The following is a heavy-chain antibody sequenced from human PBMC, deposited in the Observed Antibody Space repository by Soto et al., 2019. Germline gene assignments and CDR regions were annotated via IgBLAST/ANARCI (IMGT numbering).Heavy chain of an antibody. CDR1: VGTIGDYS. V-gene: IGHV4-59*13. J-gene: IGHJ4*02. D-gene: IGHD4-4*01. CDR3: ARGSNSNFEGPIV. CDR2: IFYRGET. Sequence: PSESLSLTGSVSVGTIGDYSWNWMRQPPGKGLEWLGYIFYRGETKYNPSHSLWSRVSISTSNNKVSLTLTSVTAADTAVYFCARGSNSNFEGPIVWGPGTLVTVSS.